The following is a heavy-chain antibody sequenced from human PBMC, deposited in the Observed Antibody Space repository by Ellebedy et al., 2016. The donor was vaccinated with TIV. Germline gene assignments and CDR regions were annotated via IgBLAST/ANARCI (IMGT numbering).Heavy chain of an antibody. J-gene: IGHJ4*02. CDR1: GGTFSNYA. CDR3: ARGTNYYDSTGYYYFQY. D-gene: IGHD3-22*01. Sequence: SVKVSXXASGGTFSNYAISWVRQAPGQGLEWMGGIIPMFGTSNYAQKFQGRVTITADESTSTAYMELSSLRSEDTAVFYGARGTNYYDSTGYYYFQYWGQGTLVTVSS. CDR2: IIPMFGTS. V-gene: IGHV1-69*13.